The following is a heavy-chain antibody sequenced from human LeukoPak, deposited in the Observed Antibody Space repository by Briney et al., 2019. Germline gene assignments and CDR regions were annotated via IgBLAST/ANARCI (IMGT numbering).Heavy chain of an antibody. J-gene: IGHJ6*02. D-gene: IGHD4-23*01. Sequence: GGSLRLSCAASGFTFSIYEMNWVPQAPGKGLEWVLYISGRGSTTYHADSVKGRFTISRDNAKKSLYLQMNSLRAEDTAVYYCARGYGGDSGNGMDVWGQGTTVTVSS. CDR3: ARGYGGDSGNGMDV. CDR2: ISGRGSTT. CDR1: GFTFSIYE. V-gene: IGHV3-48*03.